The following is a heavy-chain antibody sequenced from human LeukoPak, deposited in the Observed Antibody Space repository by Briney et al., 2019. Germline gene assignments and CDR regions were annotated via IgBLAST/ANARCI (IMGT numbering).Heavy chain of an antibody. Sequence: ASVKVSCKASGGTFSSYAISWVRRTPGQGLEWMGRIIPIFGTANYAQKFQGRVTITTDESTSTAYMELSSLRSGDTAVYYCARGTLGYWFDPWGQGTLVTVSS. CDR3: ARGTLGYWFDP. D-gene: IGHD1-1*01. V-gene: IGHV1-69*05. J-gene: IGHJ5*02. CDR1: GGTFSSYA. CDR2: IIPIFGTA.